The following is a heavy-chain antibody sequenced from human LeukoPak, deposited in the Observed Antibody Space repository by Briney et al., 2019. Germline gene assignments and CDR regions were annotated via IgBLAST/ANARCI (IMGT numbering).Heavy chain of an antibody. V-gene: IGHV3-30*04. Sequence: GGSLRLSCAASGFTFSSYAMHWVRQAPGKGLEWVAVISYDGSNKYYADSVKGRFTISRDNAKNTLHLQMNSLRAEDTAVYSCARGARGSGTASDYWGQGTLVTASS. D-gene: IGHD3-10*01. CDR1: GFTFSSYA. CDR3: ARGARGSGTASDY. J-gene: IGHJ4*02. CDR2: ISYDGSNK.